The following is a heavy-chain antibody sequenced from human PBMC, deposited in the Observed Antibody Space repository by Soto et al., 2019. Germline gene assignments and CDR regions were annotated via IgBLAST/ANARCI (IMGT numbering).Heavy chain of an antibody. Sequence: QVQLQESGPGLVKPSQTLSLTCTVSGASISTGDYYWSWIRQTPGKGLEWIGYIYYSGSNHYNPSLKSRVTMSVDTSKNQFSLKLSSVTAADTAVYYGVAREYDSSGSMFDYWGQGTLVSVSS. CDR2: IYYSGSN. J-gene: IGHJ4*02. V-gene: IGHV4-30-4*01. D-gene: IGHD3-22*01. CDR3: VAREYDSSGSMFDY. CDR1: GASISTGDYY.